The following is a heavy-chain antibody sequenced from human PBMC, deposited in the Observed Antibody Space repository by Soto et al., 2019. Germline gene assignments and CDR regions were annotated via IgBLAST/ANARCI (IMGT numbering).Heavy chain of an antibody. J-gene: IGHJ6*01. Sequence: VSAKVSCKASGGTFSSYAISWVRKAPGQGLVWVGWICAYNGNTIYAQNLQGRVTMTTDTSKSTAYMELRSLRSDDTAVYYCARDGVVVVVAATTLYYYGMDVW. V-gene: IGHV1-18*01. CDR3: ARDGVVVVVAATTLYYYGMDV. CDR2: ICAYNGNT. D-gene: IGHD2-15*01. CDR1: GGTFSSYA.